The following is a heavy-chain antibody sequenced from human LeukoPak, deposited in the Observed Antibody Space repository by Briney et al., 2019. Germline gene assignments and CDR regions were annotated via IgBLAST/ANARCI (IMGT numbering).Heavy chain of an antibody. CDR3: ARDGLEVTLFGMVIPRPSENFFDP. Sequence: AASVKVSCKASGYTFTNFGITWVRQAPGQGLEWMGWINTYNGNTNYAQNLQGRLTLTTDTSTSTAYMELRSLRSGDTAIFYCARDGLEVTLFGMVIPRPSENFFDPWGQGTLVTVSS. J-gene: IGHJ5*02. CDR1: GYTFTNFG. D-gene: IGHD3-3*01. CDR2: INTYNGNT. V-gene: IGHV1-18*01.